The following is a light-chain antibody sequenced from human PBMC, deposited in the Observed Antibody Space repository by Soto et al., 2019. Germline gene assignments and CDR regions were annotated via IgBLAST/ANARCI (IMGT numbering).Light chain of an antibody. Sequence: QSVLTQPASVSGSPGQSSTISCTGTSSDVGSYNLVSWYQQHPGKAPKLMIYEGSKRPSGVSNRFSGSKSGNTASLTISGRQAEDEADYYCCSYAGSVVFGGGTKLTVL. CDR3: CSYAGSVV. CDR2: EGS. J-gene: IGLJ2*01. V-gene: IGLV2-23*01. CDR1: SSDVGSYNL.